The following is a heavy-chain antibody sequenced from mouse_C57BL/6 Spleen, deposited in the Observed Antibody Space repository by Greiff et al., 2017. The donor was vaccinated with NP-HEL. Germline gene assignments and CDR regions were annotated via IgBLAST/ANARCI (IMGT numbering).Heavy chain of an antibody. Sequence: EVQLQQSGPELVKPGASVKISCKASGYSFTGYYMNWVKQSPEKSLEWIGEINPSTGGTTYNQKFKAKATLTVDKSSSTAYMQLKSLTSEDSAVYYCARDGYYVSLFDYWGQGTTLTVSS. CDR3: ARDGYYVSLFDY. CDR2: INPSTGGT. CDR1: GYSFTGYY. J-gene: IGHJ2*01. V-gene: IGHV1-42*01. D-gene: IGHD2-3*01.